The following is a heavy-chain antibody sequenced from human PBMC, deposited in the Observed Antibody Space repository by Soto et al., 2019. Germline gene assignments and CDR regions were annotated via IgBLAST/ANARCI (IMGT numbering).Heavy chain of an antibody. CDR1: GFSLDTSGVG. D-gene: IGHD3-3*01. V-gene: IGHV2-5*02. CDR2: IYWDDDK. CDR3: SHMESRVASYGLDV. J-gene: IGHJ6*02. Sequence: QITLKESGPTLVKPTQTLTLTCTFSGFSLDTSGVGVAWIRQPPGKALEWLTLIYWDDDKRYSPSLRSRLTTXKXTXXNRVVLTMTHMDPVDTATYYCSHMESRVASYGLDVWGQGTTVTVSS.